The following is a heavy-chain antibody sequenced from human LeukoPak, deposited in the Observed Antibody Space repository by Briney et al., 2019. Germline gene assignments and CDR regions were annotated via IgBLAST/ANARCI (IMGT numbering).Heavy chain of an antibody. CDR2: VSSSSSYI. V-gene: IGHV3-21*01. J-gene: IGHJ4*02. CDR3: AREGLSGSYYGGEFDY. Sequence: GGSLRLSCAVSGFSVSGYWMTWVRQAPGKGLEWVSSVSSSSSYIYYADSVKGRFTISRDNAKNSLYLQMNSLRAEDTAVYYCAREGLSGSYYGGEFDYWGQGTLVTVSS. D-gene: IGHD1-26*01. CDR1: GFSVSGYW.